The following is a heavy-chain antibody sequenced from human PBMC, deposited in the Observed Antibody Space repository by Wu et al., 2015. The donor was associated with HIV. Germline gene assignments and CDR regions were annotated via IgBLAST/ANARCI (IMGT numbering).Heavy chain of an antibody. Sequence: QVQLVQSGAEVKKPGASVKVSCKASGYSFTSYGISCVRQAPGQGLEWMGWISAYNGNTNYAQKFQGRVTMTGDTSISTAYMELRRLTSDDTAVYYCARDSGIAAAPTPGYWGQGTLVTVSS. CDR3: ARDSGIAAAPTPGY. CDR1: GYSFTSYG. D-gene: IGHD6-13*01. CDR2: ISAYNGNT. V-gene: IGHV1-18*01. J-gene: IGHJ4*02.